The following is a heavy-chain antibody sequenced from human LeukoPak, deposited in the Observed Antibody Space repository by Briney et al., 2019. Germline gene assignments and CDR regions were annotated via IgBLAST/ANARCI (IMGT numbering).Heavy chain of an antibody. CDR2: IIPIFGTA. CDR3: AREGIGGNCGGNCYNFDY. Sequence: SVKVSCKASGGTFSSYAISWVRQAPGQGLEWMGRIIPIFGTANYAQKFQGRVTITTDESRSTAYMELSSLRSDDTAVFYCAREGIGGNCGGNCYNFDYWGQGTLVTVSS. V-gene: IGHV1-69*05. J-gene: IGHJ4*02. D-gene: IGHD2-21*01. CDR1: GGTFSSYA.